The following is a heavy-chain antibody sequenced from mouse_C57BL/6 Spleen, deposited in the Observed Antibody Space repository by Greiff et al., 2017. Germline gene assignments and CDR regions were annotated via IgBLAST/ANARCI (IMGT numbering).Heavy chain of an antibody. CDR2: IYPGSGST. J-gene: IGHJ2*01. Sequence: QVQLQQPGAELVKPGASVKMSCKASGYTFTSYWITWVKQRPGQGLEWIGDIYPGSGSTNYNEKFKSKATLTVDKSSSTAYMQLSSLTSEDSAVYYCARIGGSYDPAFDYWGQGTTLTVSS. CDR1: GYTFTSYW. V-gene: IGHV1-55*01. D-gene: IGHD1-1*02. CDR3: ARIGGSYDPAFDY.